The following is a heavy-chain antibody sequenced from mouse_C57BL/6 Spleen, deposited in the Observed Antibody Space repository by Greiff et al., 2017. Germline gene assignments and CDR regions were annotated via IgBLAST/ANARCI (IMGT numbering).Heavy chain of an antibody. D-gene: IGHD2-4*01. J-gene: IGHJ3*01. V-gene: IGHV1-55*01. CDR2: IYPGSGST. Sequence: VKLQQPGAELVKPGASVKMSCKASGYTFTSYWITWVKQRPGQGLEWIGDIYPGSGSTNYNEKFKSKATLTVDTSSSTAYMQLSSLTSEDSAVYYCARDEGLRAWFAYWGQGTLVTVSA. CDR1: GYTFTSYW. CDR3: ARDEGLRAWFAY.